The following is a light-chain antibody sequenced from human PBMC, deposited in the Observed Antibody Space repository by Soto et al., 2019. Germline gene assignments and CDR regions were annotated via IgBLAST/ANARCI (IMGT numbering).Light chain of an antibody. J-gene: IGKJ3*01. CDR2: SAS. CDR3: QQYNSSPKT. Sequence: EIVMTQSPATLSVSPGEGATLSCRASQSVTNNLAWYQQKPGQSPRLLIYSASTRATGIPARFSGSWSGTEFTLTISLMQSEVFAVYYCQQYNSSPKTFGPGTKVDIK. CDR1: QSVTNN. V-gene: IGKV3-15*01.